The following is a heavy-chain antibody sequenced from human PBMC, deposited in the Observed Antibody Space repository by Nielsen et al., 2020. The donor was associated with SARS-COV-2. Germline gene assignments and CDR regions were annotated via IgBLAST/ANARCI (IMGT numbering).Heavy chain of an antibody. CDR2: ISGSGGST. Sequence: GGSLRLSCAASGFTVSSNYMSWVRQAPGKGLEWVSAISGSGGSTYYADSVKGRFTISRDNSKNTLYLQMNSLRAEDTAVYYCAKDLGGSYYGGLDYWGQGTLVTVSS. V-gene: IGHV3-23*01. CDR3: AKDLGGSYYGGLDY. D-gene: IGHD1-26*01. J-gene: IGHJ4*02. CDR1: GFTVSSNY.